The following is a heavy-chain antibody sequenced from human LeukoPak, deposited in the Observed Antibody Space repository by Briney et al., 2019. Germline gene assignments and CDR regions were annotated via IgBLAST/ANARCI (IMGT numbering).Heavy chain of an antibody. V-gene: IGHV3-23*01. CDR2: ISGSGGST. CDR3: AKTPPEVGATYYFDY. CDR1: GFTFSSYA. Sequence: PGGSLRLSCAASGFTFSSYAMSWVRQAPGKGLEWVSSISGSGGSTYYADSVKGRFTISRDNSKNTLYLQMNSLRAEDTAVYYCAKTPPEVGATYYFDYWGQGTLVTVSS. D-gene: IGHD1-26*01. J-gene: IGHJ4*02.